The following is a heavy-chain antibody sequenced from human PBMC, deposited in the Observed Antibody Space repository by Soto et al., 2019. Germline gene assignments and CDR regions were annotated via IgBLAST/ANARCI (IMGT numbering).Heavy chain of an antibody. J-gene: IGHJ5*02. D-gene: IGHD2-15*01. CDR2: INPNTGGK. Sequence: LVQSGAEVTKSGASVKVSCKTSGYTFAEFYLHWVRQVPGQGLEWMGWINPNTGGKHYAVKFQDRVTMTRDTSIRTAYMELARLRSDDTATYYCARDGNYYTSGEGHWFDPWGQGTLITVSP. V-gene: IGHV1-2*02. CDR1: GYTFAEFY. CDR3: ARDGNYYTSGEGHWFDP.